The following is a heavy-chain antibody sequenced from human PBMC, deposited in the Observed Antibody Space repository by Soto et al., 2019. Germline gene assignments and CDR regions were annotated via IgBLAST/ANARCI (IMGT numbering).Heavy chain of an antibody. CDR3: ARGYKESGFWDI. CDR1: GDSISNYH. V-gene: IGHV4-59*01. Sequence: SETLSLTCTVSGDSISNYHCCWIRQPPGKGLEWIGYIYYSGSTNNNPSLKSRVTISVDTSKNQFSLKLSSVTAADTAVYYWARGYKESGFWDICGQGTMVTVSS. D-gene: IGHD1-20*01. CDR2: IYYSGST. J-gene: IGHJ3*02.